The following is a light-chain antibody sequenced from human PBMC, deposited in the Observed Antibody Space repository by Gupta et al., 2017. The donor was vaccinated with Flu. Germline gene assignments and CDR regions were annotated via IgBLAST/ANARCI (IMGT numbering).Light chain of an antibody. CDR2: GAF. Sequence: EIVMTQSPATLSVSPGERATLSCRASQTISSNFAWYQQKPGQAPRLLIYGAFTRATGIPARFSGSGSGTDFTLTISSLQSEDFAVYYCQQYNNWPLTFGGGTKVEIK. CDR3: QQYNNWPLT. J-gene: IGKJ4*01. CDR1: QTISSN. V-gene: IGKV3-15*01.